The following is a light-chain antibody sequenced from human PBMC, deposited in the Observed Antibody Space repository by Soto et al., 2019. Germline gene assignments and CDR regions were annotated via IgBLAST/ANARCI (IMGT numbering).Light chain of an antibody. V-gene: IGLV2-11*01. CDR3: CSYAGSYTYV. CDR1: SSDVGGYNL. CDR2: DVS. Sequence: QSALTQPASVSGSPGQSVTISCTGTSSDVGGYNLVSWYQQHPGKAPKLMIYDVSKRPSGVPDRFSGSKSGNTASLTISGLQAEDEADYYCCSYAGSYTYVFGTGTKVTVL. J-gene: IGLJ1*01.